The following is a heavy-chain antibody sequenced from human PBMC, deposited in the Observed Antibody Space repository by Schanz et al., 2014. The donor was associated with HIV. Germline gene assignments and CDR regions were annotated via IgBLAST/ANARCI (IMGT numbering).Heavy chain of an antibody. J-gene: IGHJ2*01. CDR1: GFTFSGYG. CDR3: ALSRPSGYGGSWYFDL. CDR2: FSGSAGST. V-gene: IGHV3-23*04. D-gene: IGHD2-15*01. Sequence: EVQLVESGGALVQPGGSLRLSCVASGFTFSGYGLHWVRQAPGEGLAWVSGFSGSAGSTYYADSVKGRFTISRDNSKNTLNLQMNSLRAEDTAVYYCALSRPSGYGGSWYFDLWGRGTLVAVSS.